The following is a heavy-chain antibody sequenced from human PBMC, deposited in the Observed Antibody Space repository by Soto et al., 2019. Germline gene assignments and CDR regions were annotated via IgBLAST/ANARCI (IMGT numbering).Heavy chain of an antibody. V-gene: IGHV3-53*01. CDR3: ARWGVIHYYDSSGYPDAFDI. J-gene: IGHJ3*02. Sequence: EVQLVESGGGLIQPGGSLRLSCAASGFTVSSNYMSWVRQAPGKGLEWVSVIYSGGSTYYADSVKGRFTISRDNSKNTLYLQMNSLRAEDTAVYYCARWGVIHYYDSSGYPDAFDIWGQGTMVTVSS. D-gene: IGHD3-22*01. CDR1: GFTVSSNY. CDR2: IYSGGST.